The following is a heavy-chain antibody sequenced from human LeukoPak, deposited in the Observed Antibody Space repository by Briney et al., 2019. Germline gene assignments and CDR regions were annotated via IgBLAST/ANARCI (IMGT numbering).Heavy chain of an antibody. CDR2: IIPIFGTA. V-gene: IGHV1-69*13. Sequence: ASVKVSCKASGGTFSSYAISWVRQAPGQGLEWMGGIIPIFGTANYAQKFQGRVTITADESTSTAYMELSSLRSEDTAVYYCARAYRGGVVIPSVDYYYYYMDVWGKGTTVTVSS. CDR1: GGTFSSYA. CDR3: ARAYRGGVVIPSVDYYYYYMDV. D-gene: IGHD3-3*01. J-gene: IGHJ6*03.